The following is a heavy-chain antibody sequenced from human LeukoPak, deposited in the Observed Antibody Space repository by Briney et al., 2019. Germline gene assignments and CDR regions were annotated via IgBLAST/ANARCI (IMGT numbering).Heavy chain of an antibody. Sequence: GVSLRLSCAASGFTFSNYALSWVRQAPGKGLEWVSGISGGGGSTYYADSVKGRFTISRDKSKNTLYLQMDSLRAEDTAVYYCAKVRDSATVTGRFDNWGQGTMVTVSS. CDR3: AKVRDSATVTGRFDN. CDR2: ISGGGGST. V-gene: IGHV3-23*01. D-gene: IGHD4-17*01. CDR1: GFTFSNYA. J-gene: IGHJ5*02.